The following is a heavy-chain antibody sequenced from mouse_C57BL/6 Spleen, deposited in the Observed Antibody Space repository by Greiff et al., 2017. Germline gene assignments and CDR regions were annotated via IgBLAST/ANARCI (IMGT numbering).Heavy chain of an antibody. Sequence: QVHVKQSGAELVKPGASVKMSCKASGYTFTSYWITWVKQRPGQGLEWIGDIYPGSGSTNYNEKFKSKATLTVDTSSSTAYMQLSSLTSEDSAVYYCARSLYYYGSSPWCAYWGQGTLVTVSA. CDR2: IYPGSGST. J-gene: IGHJ3*01. CDR1: GYTFTSYW. CDR3: ARSLYYYGSSPWCAY. V-gene: IGHV1-55*01. D-gene: IGHD1-1*01.